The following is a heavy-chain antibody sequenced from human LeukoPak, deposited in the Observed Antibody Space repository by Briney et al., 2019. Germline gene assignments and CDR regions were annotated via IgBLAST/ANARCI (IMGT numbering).Heavy chain of an antibody. D-gene: IGHD6-25*01. CDR3: ARSRGNLYFQH. J-gene: IGHJ1*01. Sequence: ISNTGSTYYLPSLRRRVTISVDTSKNQFSLRLISVTAADTAMYYCARSRGNLYFQHWGQGTLVTVSS. CDR2: ISNTGST. V-gene: IGHV4-59*01.